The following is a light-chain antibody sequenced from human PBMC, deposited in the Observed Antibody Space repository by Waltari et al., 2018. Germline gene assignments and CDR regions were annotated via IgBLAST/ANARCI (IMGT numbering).Light chain of an antibody. CDR3: AAWDDSLNGLS. Sequence: QSVLTQPPSASGTPGQRVTISCSGSGSNIGINTVTSYQQLPGTAPKLLIYNDSQRPSGVPDRFSGSKSGSSASLAISGLQSDDEANYYCAAWDDSLNGLSFGTGTRVTVL. V-gene: IGLV1-44*01. J-gene: IGLJ1*01. CDR2: NDS. CDR1: GSNIGINT.